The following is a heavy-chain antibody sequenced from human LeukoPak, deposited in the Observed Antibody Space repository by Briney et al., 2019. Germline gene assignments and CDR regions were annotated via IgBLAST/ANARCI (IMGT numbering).Heavy chain of an antibody. CDR1: GFIFSGYA. Sequence: GGSLRLSCAASGFIFSGYAMSWIRQAPGNGLEWVSSISGSGGHTYYADSVKGRFTISRDNSKNTVYLQVNSLRAEDATVYYRTKVPSWGLLAWSDTWGQGSLVTVSS. D-gene: IGHD3-16*01. V-gene: IGHV3-23*01. CDR2: ISGSGGHT. J-gene: IGHJ5*02. CDR3: TKVPSWGLLAWSDT.